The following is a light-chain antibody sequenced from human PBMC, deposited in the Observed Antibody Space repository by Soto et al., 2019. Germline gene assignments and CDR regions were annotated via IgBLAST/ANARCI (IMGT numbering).Light chain of an antibody. V-gene: IGKV3-20*01. CDR3: QQYGSSPQT. J-gene: IGKJ1*01. CDR2: GAS. CDR1: QTVSSSY. Sequence: EILLAQSPGTLSLSPGERATPSCRASQTVSSSYLAWYQQKPGQAPRLLIYGASSRATGIPDRFSGSGSGTDFTLTISRLEPEDFAVYYCQQYGSSPQTFGLGTKV.